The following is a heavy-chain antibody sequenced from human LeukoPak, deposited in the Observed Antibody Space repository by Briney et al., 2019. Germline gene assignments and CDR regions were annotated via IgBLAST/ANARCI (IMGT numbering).Heavy chain of an antibody. J-gene: IGHJ5*02. CDR2: ISAYNGNT. D-gene: IGHD3-10*01. CDR1: GYTLTSYG. CDR3: ARDESVYYYGSGSGVGWFDP. Sequence: ASVKVSCKASGYTLTSYGISWVRQAPGQGLEWMGWISAYNGNTNYAQKLQGRVTMTTDTSTSTAYMELRSLRSDDTAVYYCARDESVYYYGSGSGVGWFDPWGQGTLVTVSS. V-gene: IGHV1-18*01.